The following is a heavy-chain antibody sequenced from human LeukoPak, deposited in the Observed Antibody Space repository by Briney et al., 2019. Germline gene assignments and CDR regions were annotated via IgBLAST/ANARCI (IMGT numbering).Heavy chain of an antibody. CDR1: GASINSDTYY. CDR3: ATLYAGGNY. Sequence: PSETLSLTCTVSGASINSDTYYWGWIRQPPGKGLEWIGYIYYSGSTNYNPSLKSRVTISVDTSKNQFSLKLSSVTAADTAVYYCATLYAGGNYWGQGTLVTVSS. V-gene: IGHV4-61*01. J-gene: IGHJ4*02. D-gene: IGHD3-16*01. CDR2: IYYSGST.